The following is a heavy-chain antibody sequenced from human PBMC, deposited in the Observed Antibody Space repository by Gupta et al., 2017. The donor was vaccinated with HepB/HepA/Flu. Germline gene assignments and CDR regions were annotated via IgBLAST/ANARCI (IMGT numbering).Heavy chain of an antibody. V-gene: IGHV1-69*01. CDR2: IIPIFGTA. CDR1: GGTFSSYA. J-gene: IGHJ4*02. D-gene: IGHD5-12*01. CDR3: ARGSRGYSTEPYYFDY. Sequence: QAQLVQSWAEVKKPGSSVTVSCKASGGTFSSYAISWVRQAPGQGLEWMRGIIPIFGTANYAHKFQGRGTITADESTSTAYMELSSLRSEDTAVYYCARGSRGYSTEPYYFDYWSQGTLVTVSS.